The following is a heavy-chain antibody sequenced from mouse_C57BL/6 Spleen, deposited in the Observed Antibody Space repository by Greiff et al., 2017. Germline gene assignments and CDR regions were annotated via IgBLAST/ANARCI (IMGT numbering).Heavy chain of an antibody. J-gene: IGHJ4*01. CDR1: GYAFSSSW. CDR2: IYPGDGDT. V-gene: IGHV1-82*01. D-gene: IGHD1-1*01. CDR3: AREGSYGSSFYAMDY. Sequence: QVQLQQSGPELVKPGASVKISCKASGYAFSSSWMNWVKQRPGKGLEWIGRIYPGDGDTNYNGKFKGKATLTADKSSSTAYMQLSSLTSEDSAVYFCAREGSYGSSFYAMDYWGQGTSVTVSS.